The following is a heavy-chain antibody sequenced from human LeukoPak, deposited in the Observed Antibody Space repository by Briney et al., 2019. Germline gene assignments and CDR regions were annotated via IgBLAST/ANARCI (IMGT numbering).Heavy chain of an antibody. Sequence: GGSLRLSCAASGFTFSSYWMHWVRQAPGKGLVWVSRINSDGSSTSYADSVKGRFTISRDNAKNTLYLQMNSLRAEDTAVYYCARGEGGGHCSGGSYLAYYFDYWGQRTLVTVSS. J-gene: IGHJ4*02. CDR1: GFTFSSYW. CDR2: INSDGSST. D-gene: IGHD2-15*01. V-gene: IGHV3-74*01. CDR3: ARGEGGGHCSGGSYLAYYFDY.